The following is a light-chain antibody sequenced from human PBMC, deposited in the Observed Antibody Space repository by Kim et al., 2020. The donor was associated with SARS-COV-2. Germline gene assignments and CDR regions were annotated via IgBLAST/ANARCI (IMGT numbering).Light chain of an antibody. CDR2: AAS. V-gene: IGKV1-39*01. CDR3: QQSYSTPLHS. Sequence: SVGDRVTIPCRANQNIGTYLNWYQNRPEKAPQLLIYAASSLRSGVPSRFSGSGSGTDFTLTISSLQPNDFATYYCQQSYSTPLHSFGQGTKLEI. CDR1: QNIGTY. J-gene: IGKJ2*03.